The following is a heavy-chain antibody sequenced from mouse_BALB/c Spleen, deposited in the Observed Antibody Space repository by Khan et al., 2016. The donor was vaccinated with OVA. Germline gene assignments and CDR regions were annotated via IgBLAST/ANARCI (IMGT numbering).Heavy chain of an antibody. CDR3: ARSPYGNFAY. J-gene: IGHJ3*01. CDR2: ISNDGDYT. D-gene: IGHD2-1*01. Sequence: EVKLEESGGGLVKPGGSLKLSCAASGFTFSTYAMSWVRQTPEKRLEWVATISNDGDYTYYPDNVTGRFTISRDNAKNTLYLQMSSLRSEDTAMYYCARSPYGNFAYWGQGTLVTVSA. V-gene: IGHV5-9-3*01. CDR1: GFTFSTYA.